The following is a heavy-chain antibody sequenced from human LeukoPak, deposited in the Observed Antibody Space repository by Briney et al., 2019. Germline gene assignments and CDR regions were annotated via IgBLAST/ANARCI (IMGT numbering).Heavy chain of an antibody. Sequence: ASVKVSCKASGYTFTGYYMHWVRQAPGQGLEWMGWISAYNGNTNYAQKLQGRVTMTTDTSTSTAYMELRSLRSDDTAVYYCAREGDYYDSSGYYSFDYWGQGTLVTVSS. D-gene: IGHD3-22*01. J-gene: IGHJ4*02. CDR1: GYTFTGYY. CDR2: ISAYNGNT. V-gene: IGHV1-18*04. CDR3: AREGDYYDSSGYYSFDY.